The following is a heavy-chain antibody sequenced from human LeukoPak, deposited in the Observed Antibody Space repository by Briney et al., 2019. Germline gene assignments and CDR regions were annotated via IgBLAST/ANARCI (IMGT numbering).Heavy chain of an antibody. V-gene: IGHV4-39*02. CDR3: AREPEVEYCSGGSCRNWFDP. CDR2: IYYSGST. CDR1: GGSISSSSYY. D-gene: IGHD2-15*01. J-gene: IGHJ5*02. Sequence: SETLSLTCTVSGGSISSSSYYWGWIRQPPGKGLEWIGSIYYSGSTYYNPSLKSRVTISVDTSKNQFSLKLSSVTAADTAVYYCAREPEVEYCSGGSCRNWFDPWGQGTLVTVSS.